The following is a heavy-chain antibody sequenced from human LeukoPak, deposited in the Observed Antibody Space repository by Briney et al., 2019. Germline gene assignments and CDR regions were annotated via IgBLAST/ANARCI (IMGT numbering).Heavy chain of an antibody. V-gene: IGHV3-23*01. CDR2: ISRSGTST. J-gene: IGHJ4*02. D-gene: IGHD1-26*01. CDR3: AKHSGEVIVGATVNA. CDR1: GFTFSTYA. Sequence: GGSLRLSCAASGFTFSTYAVSWVRQAPGKGLEWVSAISRSGTSTYYGDSVKGRFTSSRDNSKNTLFLQMNSLRAEDTAVYYCAKHSGEVIVGATVNAWGQGTLVTVSS.